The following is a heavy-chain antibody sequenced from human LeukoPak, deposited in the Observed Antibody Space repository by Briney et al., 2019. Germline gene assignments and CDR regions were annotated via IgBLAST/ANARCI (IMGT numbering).Heavy chain of an antibody. V-gene: IGHV3-21*01. CDR3: AQGGEAVSAFDI. Sequence: GGSLRLSCAASGFTFSSYSMNWVRQAPGKGLEWVSSISSSSSYIYYADSVKGRFTISRDNAKNSLYLQMNSLRAEDTAVYYCAQGGEAVSAFDIWGQGTMVTVSS. CDR2: ISSSSSYI. CDR1: GFTFSSYS. J-gene: IGHJ3*02. D-gene: IGHD6-19*01.